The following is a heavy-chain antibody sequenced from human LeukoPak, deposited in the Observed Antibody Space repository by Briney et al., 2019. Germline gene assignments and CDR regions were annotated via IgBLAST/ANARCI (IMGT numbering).Heavy chain of an antibody. D-gene: IGHD2-2*01. Sequence: PSETLSLTCTVSGGSISSGGYYWSWIRQHPGKGLEWIGYTYYSGSTYYNPSLKSRVTISVDTSKNQFSLKLSSVTAADTAVYYCARSVSYCSSTSCYGINFDYWGQGTLVTVSS. V-gene: IGHV4-31*03. CDR2: TYYSGST. CDR1: GGSISSGGYY. CDR3: ARSVSYCSSTSCYGINFDY. J-gene: IGHJ4*02.